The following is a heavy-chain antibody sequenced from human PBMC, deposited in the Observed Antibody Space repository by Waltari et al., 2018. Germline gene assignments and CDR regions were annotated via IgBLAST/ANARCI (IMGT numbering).Heavy chain of an antibody. D-gene: IGHD3-9*01. CDR2: MNPNSGNT. J-gene: IGHJ4*02. CDR3: ASYRANYDILTGYSYYFDY. V-gene: IGHV1-8*01. CDR1: GYTFTSYD. Sequence: QVQLVQSGAEVKKPGASVKVSCKASGYTFTSYDINWVRQATGQGLEWMGWMNPNSGNTGYAQKFHGRVTMTRNTSISTAYMELSSLRSEDTAVYYCASYRANYDILTGYSYYFDYWGQGTLVIVSS.